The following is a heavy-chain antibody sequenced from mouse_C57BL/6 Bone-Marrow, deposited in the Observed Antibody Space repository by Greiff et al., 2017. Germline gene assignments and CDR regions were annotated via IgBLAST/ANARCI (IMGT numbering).Heavy chain of an antibody. D-gene: IGHD1-1*01. V-gene: IGHV7-3*01. CDR3: ARSTVGSPAWFAY. CDR2: IRNKANGYTT. CDR1: GFTFTDYY. Sequence: EVKLMESGGGLVQPGGSLSLSCAASGFTFTDYYMSWVRQPPGKALEWLGFIRNKANGYTTEYSASVKGRFTISRDNSQSILYLQMNALRAEDSATYYCARSTVGSPAWFAYWGQGTLVTVSA. J-gene: IGHJ3*01.